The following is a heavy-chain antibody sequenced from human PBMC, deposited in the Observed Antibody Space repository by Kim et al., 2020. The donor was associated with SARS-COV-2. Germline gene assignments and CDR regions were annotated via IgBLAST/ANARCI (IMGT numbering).Heavy chain of an antibody. CDR1: GFILDTYG. CDR2: ISDDGGST. V-gene: IGHV3-23*01. J-gene: IGHJ3*01. CDR3: ARTV. Sequence: GGSLRLSCVASGFILDTYGVTWVRQVPGKGLEWVAGISDDGGSTSDAESVRGRFTISRDNSRNTVYLQMNSLRAEDTATYSCARTVW.